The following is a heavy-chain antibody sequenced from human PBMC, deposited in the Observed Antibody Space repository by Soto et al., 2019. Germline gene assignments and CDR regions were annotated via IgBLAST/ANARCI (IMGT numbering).Heavy chain of an antibody. J-gene: IGHJ4*02. Sequence: QVQLLQSRAEVTEPGASVKLSCKASGFTFSTHGLTWVRQAPGQGLEWMGWHVAISWSTIYAQNFQGRVTVTTDRSTNTGYLELRSLTSDDTALYYCARVAGYGSGSRHFDTWVQGSLVIVSS. CDR1: GFTFSTHG. CDR3: ARVAGYGSGSRHFDT. CDR2: HVAISWST. V-gene: IGHV1-18*01. D-gene: IGHD3-10*01.